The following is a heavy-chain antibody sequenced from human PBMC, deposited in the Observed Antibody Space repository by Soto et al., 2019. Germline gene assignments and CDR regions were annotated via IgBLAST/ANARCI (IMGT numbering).Heavy chain of an antibody. J-gene: IGHJ4*02. Sequence: GSLLLSCTASGSTFDNCAMSWVRQAPGKGLEWILGISGSGGSTYYADSVKGRFTISRDNSKNTVYLQMNSLRADDKAVYYCAKGKTSGWYYFDFWGQGTPVTVYS. CDR3: AKGKTSGWYYFDF. CDR1: GSTFDNCA. CDR2: ISGSGGST. D-gene: IGHD6-19*01. V-gene: IGHV3-23*01.